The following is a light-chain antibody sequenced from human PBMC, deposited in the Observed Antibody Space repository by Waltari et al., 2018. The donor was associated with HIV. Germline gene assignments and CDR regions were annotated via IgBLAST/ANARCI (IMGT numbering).Light chain of an antibody. CDR3: AAWDDSLIGRV. Sequence: QSVVTQPPSASGTPGQRVTISWSGSSSNSGTQTVSWYQHLPGTAPKLLIYDDNKRPSGVPDRFSASKSGTSASLAISGLQSDDEADYYCAAWDDSLIGRVFGGGTKLTVL. CDR2: DDN. CDR1: SSNSGTQT. J-gene: IGLJ3*02. V-gene: IGLV1-44*01.